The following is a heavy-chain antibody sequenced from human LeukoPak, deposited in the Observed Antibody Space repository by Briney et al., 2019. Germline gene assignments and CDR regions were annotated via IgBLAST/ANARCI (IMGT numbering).Heavy chain of an antibody. CDR3: ARVGSSWYEVDY. V-gene: IGHV4-59*12. CDR1: GGSISSYY. CDR2: IYYSGST. Sequence: SETLSLTCTVSGGSISSYYWSWIRQPPGKGLEWIGYIYYSGSTNYNPSLKSRVTISVDTSKNQFSLKLSSVPAADTAVYYCARVGSSWYEVDYWGQGTLVTVSS. D-gene: IGHD6-13*01. J-gene: IGHJ4*02.